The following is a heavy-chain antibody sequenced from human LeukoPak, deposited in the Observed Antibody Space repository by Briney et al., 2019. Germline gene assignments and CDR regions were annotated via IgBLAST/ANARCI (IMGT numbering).Heavy chain of an antibody. CDR2: INNDGSST. J-gene: IGHJ4*02. Sequence: GGSMRLSCGASGFTFSSFWMHWVRQAPGKGLVWVSRINNDGSSTNYADPVKGRFTISRDNAKNTLYQQMNSLRAEDTAVYYCARLGSGSPSDYWGQGTLVTVSS. V-gene: IGHV3-74*01. CDR3: ARLGSGSPSDY. D-gene: IGHD3-10*01. CDR1: GFTFSSFW.